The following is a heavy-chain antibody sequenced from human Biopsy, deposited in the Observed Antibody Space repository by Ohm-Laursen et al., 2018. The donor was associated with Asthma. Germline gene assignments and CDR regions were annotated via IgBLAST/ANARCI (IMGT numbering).Heavy chain of an antibody. V-gene: IGHV3-30*18. J-gene: IGHJ4*02. Sequence: SLRLSCAASGFVFRSHAMHWVRQAPGKGLEWVAVVSYDGGVAHYADSMKGRFTISRDNAKSTLYLQMNRLRTDDTAVYYCGKDSSEVEAADEYWGQGTLVTVSS. CDR3: GKDSSEVEAADEY. CDR2: VSYDGGVA. D-gene: IGHD2-15*01. CDR1: GFVFRSHA.